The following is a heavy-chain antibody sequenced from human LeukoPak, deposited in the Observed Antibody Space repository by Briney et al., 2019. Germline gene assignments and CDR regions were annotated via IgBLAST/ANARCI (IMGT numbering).Heavy chain of an antibody. V-gene: IGHV3-33*01. D-gene: IGHD6-13*01. CDR2: IWYDGSNK. CDR1: GFTFSSYG. Sequence: GRSLRLSCAASGFTFSSYGMHWVRQAPSKGLEWVAVIWYDGSNKYYADSVKGRFTIYRDNSKNTLYLQMNSLRAEDTAVYYCARVPWGIAAAKDLDFDYWGQGTLVTVSS. CDR3: ARVPWGIAAAKDLDFDY. J-gene: IGHJ4*02.